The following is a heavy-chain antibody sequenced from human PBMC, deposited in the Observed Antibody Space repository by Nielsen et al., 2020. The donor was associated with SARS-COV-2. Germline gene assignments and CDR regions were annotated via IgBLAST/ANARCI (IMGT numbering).Heavy chain of an antibody. J-gene: IGHJ6*02. CDR3: AASLLDRWELLDYYYYGMDV. CDR1: GGTFSSYA. V-gene: IGHV1-46*01. Sequence: ASVKVSCKASGGTFSSYAISWVRQAPGQGLEWMGIINPSGGSTSYAQKFQGRVTMTRDTSTSTVYMELSSLRSEDTAVYYCAASLLDRWELLDYYYYGMDVWGQGTTVTVSS. CDR2: INPSGGST. D-gene: IGHD1-26*01.